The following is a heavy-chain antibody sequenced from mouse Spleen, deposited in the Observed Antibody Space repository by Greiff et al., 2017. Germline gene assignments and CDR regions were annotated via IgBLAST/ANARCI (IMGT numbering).Heavy chain of an antibody. V-gene: IGHV2-4-1*01. J-gene: IGHJ3*01. CDR3: ARSNYRYDGPFAY. CDR2: IWSDGST. Sequence: QVQLKESGPGLVAPSQSLSITCTVSGFSLTNYAVHWVRQSPGKGLEWLGVIWSDGSTDYNAAFISRLSISKDNSKSQVFFKMNSLQADDTAIYYCARSNYRYDGPFAYWGQGTLVTVSA. CDR1: GFSLTNYA. D-gene: IGHD2-14*01.